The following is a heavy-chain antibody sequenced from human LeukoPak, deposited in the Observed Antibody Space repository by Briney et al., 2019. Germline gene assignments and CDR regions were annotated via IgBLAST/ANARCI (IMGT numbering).Heavy chain of an antibody. CDR2: INHSGST. CDR1: GGSFSGYY. J-gene: IGHJ6*03. CDR3: ARVLIVVVPAAISGYYYYMDV. V-gene: IGHV4-34*01. Sequence: SETLSLTCAVYGGSFSGYYWSWIRQPPGKGLEWIGEINHSGSTNYNPSLKSRVTISVDTSKNQFSLKLSSVTAADTAVYYCARVLIVVVPAAISGYYYYMDVWGKGTTVTVSS. D-gene: IGHD2-2*02.